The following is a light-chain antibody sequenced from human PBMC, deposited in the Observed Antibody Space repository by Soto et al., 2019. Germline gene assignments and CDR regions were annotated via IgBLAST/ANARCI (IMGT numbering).Light chain of an antibody. Sequence: EIVLTQSPATLSLSPGERATLSCWASQSVNRYLVWYQQKPSQAPRLLMYDASKRATGIPARFSGSGSGTDFTLTISSLEPEDFAVYYCQQRDIWPWTFGQGTKVEIK. V-gene: IGKV3-11*01. CDR1: QSVNRY. CDR3: QQRDIWPWT. CDR2: DAS. J-gene: IGKJ1*01.